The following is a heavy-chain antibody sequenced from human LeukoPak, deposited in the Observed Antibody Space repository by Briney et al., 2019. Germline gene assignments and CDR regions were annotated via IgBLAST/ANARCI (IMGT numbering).Heavy chain of an antibody. D-gene: IGHD6-19*01. J-gene: IGHJ4*02. Sequence: GASVKLSCKASGFTFTSSAAQWVRQARGQRLEWIGWIVVGSGNTNYAQKLEERVTISRDMSTSTAYMELSSLRSEDTAVYYCAAGEPYSSEWGQGTLVTVSS. V-gene: IGHV1-58*01. CDR2: IVVGSGNT. CDR3: AAGEPYSSE. CDR1: GFTFTSSA.